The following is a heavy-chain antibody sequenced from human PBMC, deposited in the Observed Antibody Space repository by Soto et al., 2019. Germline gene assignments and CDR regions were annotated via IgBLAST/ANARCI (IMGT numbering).Heavy chain of an antibody. CDR2: ISAYNGNT. J-gene: IGHJ6*02. D-gene: IGHD6-6*01. V-gene: IGHV1-18*01. CDR1: GYPFTSYG. Sequence: XSVKVSCKASGYPFTSYGIIWVRQAPGQGLEWMGWISAYNGNTNYAQKLQGRVTMTTDTSTSTAYMELRSLRSDDTAVYYCAEHSPSSGGYYYYGMDVCGQGTTVTVSS. CDR3: AEHSPSSGGYYYYGMDV.